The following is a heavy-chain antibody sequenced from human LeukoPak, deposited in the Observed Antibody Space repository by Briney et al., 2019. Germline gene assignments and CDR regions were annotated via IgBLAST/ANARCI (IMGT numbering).Heavy chain of an antibody. V-gene: IGHV3-48*01. D-gene: IGHD1-26*01. CDR2: ITGSSSAI. CDR3: ASDVVGGTTNY. J-gene: IGHJ4*02. Sequence: PSGGSLRLSCAASGFTFSSSNMHWVRQAPGKGLEWVSYITGSSSAIYYADSVKGRFTISRDNAKDSLFLQMNSLRAEDTAVYYCASDVVGGTTNYWGQGTLVTVSS. CDR1: GFTFSSSN.